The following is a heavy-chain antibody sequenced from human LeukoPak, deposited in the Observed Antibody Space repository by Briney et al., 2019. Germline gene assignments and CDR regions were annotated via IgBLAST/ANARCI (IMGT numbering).Heavy chain of an antibody. CDR1: GFTFSSYG. CDR2: ISYDGSNK. J-gene: IGHJ5*02. D-gene: IGHD6-19*01. Sequence: PGGSLRLSCAASGFTFSSYGMHWVRQAPGKGLEWVAVISYDGSNKYYADSVKGRFTISRDNSKNTLYLQMNSLRAEDTAVYYCARDCRQWLVPSNWFDPWGQGTLVTVSS. V-gene: IGHV3-30*03. CDR3: ARDCRQWLVPSNWFDP.